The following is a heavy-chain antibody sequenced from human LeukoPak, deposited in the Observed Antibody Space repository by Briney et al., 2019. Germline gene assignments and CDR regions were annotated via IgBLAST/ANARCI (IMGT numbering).Heavy chain of an antibody. V-gene: IGHV4-39*01. Sequence: SETLSRTCTVSGGSIRSRNYYWDWIRQPPGKGLEWIGNFYDSGSTYYNPSLKSRVTISGDTSKNQFSLKLTSVTAADTAVYYCARHTRPGCSGYENAFDIWGQGTMVTVSS. CDR1: GGSIRSRNYY. D-gene: IGHD5-12*01. J-gene: IGHJ3*02. CDR2: FYDSGST. CDR3: ARHTRPGCSGYENAFDI.